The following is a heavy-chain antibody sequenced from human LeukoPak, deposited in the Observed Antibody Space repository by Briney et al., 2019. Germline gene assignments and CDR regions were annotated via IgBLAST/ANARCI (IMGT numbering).Heavy chain of an antibody. CDR2: ISTKSDFI. J-gene: IGHJ4*02. D-gene: IGHD3-22*01. CDR1: GFTFSTYS. V-gene: IGHV3-21*01. CDR3: AKSVSGYYDY. Sequence: AGGSLRLSCAASGFTFSTYSMNWVRQAPGKGLEWVSSISTKSDFIYYADSVKGRFTISRDNSKNTLYLQMNSLRAEDTAVYYCAKSVSGYYDYWGQGTLVTVSS.